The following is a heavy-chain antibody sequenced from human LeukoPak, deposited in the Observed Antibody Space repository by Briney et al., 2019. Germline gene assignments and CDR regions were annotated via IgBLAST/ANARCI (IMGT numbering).Heavy chain of an antibody. CDR3: ARAFDSSGYSPYY. CDR2: ISSSSSYI. Sequence: GGSLRLSCAASGFTFSSYSMNWVRQAPGKELEWVSSISSSSSYIYYADSVKGRFTISRDNAKNSLYLQMNSLRAEDTAVYYCARAFDSSGYSPYYWGQGTLVTVSS. CDR1: GFTFSSYS. D-gene: IGHD3-22*01. J-gene: IGHJ4*02. V-gene: IGHV3-21*01.